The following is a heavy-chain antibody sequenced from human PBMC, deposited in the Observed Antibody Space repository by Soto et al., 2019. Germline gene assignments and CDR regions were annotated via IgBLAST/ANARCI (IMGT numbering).Heavy chain of an antibody. CDR1: VFTFISYA. CDR3: AKLNSSGWSPVDY. Sequence: GWSLRLACASSVFTFISYAMRWVRQAPGKGLEWVSAISGSGGSTYYADSVKGRFTISRDNSKNTLYLQMNSLRAEDTAVYYCAKLNSSGWSPVDYWGQGTLVTVSS. D-gene: IGHD6-19*01. V-gene: IGHV3-23*01. J-gene: IGHJ4*02. CDR2: ISGSGGST.